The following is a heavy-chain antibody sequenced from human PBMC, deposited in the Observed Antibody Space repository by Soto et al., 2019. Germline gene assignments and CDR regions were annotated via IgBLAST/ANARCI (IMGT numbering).Heavy chain of an antibody. CDR1: GGSISSSSYF. Sequence: SETLSLTCTVSGGSISSSSYFWGWIRQPPGKGLEWIGSIYYSGSTYYNPSLKSRVTISADTSKNQFSLKLSSVTAADTAVYYCARAKLHGSGSYLLRIGYYFDYWGQGTLVTVS. CDR3: ARAKLHGSGSYLLRIGYYFDY. D-gene: IGHD3-10*01. V-gene: IGHV4-39*07. J-gene: IGHJ4*02. CDR2: IYYSGST.